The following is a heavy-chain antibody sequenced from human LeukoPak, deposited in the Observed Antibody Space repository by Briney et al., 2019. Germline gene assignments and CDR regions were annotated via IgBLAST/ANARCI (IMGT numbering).Heavy chain of an antibody. CDR1: AFTISSYN. V-gene: IGHV3-30*03. J-gene: IGHJ4*02. Sequence: PGGSLRLSCAASAFTISSYNMHWVCQAPGKGLEWAAVISYDGSNKYHADSVKGRFTISRDNSKSTLYLQMNSLIPEDTAVYYCARGSNFDYWGQGTLVTVSS. CDR2: ISYDGSNK. CDR3: ARGSNFDY. D-gene: IGHD6-13*01.